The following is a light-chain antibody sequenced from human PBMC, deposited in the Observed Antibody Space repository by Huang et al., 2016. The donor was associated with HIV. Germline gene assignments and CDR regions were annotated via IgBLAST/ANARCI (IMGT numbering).Light chain of an antibody. CDR1: QSVSSN. CDR3: QQYNNWPPLT. Sequence: EIVMTQSPATLSVSPGERATLSCRASQSVSSNLAWYQQKPCQAPRLRIYGASTRATGIQARFSGSGSGTEFTLTISSLQSEDFAVYYCQQYNNWPPLTFGGGTKVEIK. J-gene: IGKJ4*01. V-gene: IGKV3-15*01. CDR2: GAS.